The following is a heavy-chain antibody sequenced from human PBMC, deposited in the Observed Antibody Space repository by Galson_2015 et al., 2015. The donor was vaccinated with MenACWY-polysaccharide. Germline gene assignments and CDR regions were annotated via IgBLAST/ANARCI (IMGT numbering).Heavy chain of an antibody. D-gene: IGHD3-10*02. Sequence: TLSLTCTVSGASITSDGLYWSWVRQLPGNDLEWIAYIYFSGTTFHNPSLKSRVTMSVDTSKKHFSLNLISVTAADTALYFCARGNVGGYFFDHWGQGIPVIVSS. V-gene: IGHV4-31*03. CDR1: GASITSDGLY. J-gene: IGHJ4*02. CDR2: IYFSGTT. CDR3: ARGNVGGYFFDH.